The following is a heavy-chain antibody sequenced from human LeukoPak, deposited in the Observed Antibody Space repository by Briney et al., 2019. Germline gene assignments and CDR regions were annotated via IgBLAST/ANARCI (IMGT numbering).Heavy chain of an antibody. CDR3: ARGVPVLLWFGELKGMDV. Sequence: PGGSLRLSCAASGFTFSSYSMNWVRQAPGKGLEWVSYISSSSSTIYYADSVKGRFTISRDNAKNSLYLQMNSLRAEDTAVYYCARGVPVLLWFGELKGMDVWGQGTTVTVSS. V-gene: IGHV3-48*04. CDR1: GFTFSSYS. D-gene: IGHD3-10*01. J-gene: IGHJ6*02. CDR2: ISSSSSTI.